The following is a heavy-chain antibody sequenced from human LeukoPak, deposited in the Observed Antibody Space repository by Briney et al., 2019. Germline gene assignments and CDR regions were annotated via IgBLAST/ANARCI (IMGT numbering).Heavy chain of an antibody. CDR3: ARDGDTVLTRGYYYYMDV. CDR2: ISSSSSYI. CDR1: GFTFSSYT. V-gene: IGHV3-21*01. Sequence: GGSLRLSCAASGFTFSSYTMKWVRQAPGKGLEGVSSISSSSSYIYYGDSVKGGFTISRDSDKKSLYLQMKSLRAEHTALYYCARDGDTVLTRGYYYYMDVWGKGTTLTVSS. J-gene: IGHJ6*03. D-gene: IGHD4-23*01.